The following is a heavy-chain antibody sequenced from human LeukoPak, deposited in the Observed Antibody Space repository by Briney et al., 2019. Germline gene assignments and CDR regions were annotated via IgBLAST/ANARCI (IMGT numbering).Heavy chain of an antibody. J-gene: IGHJ4*02. V-gene: IGHV3-23*01. CDR2: ISDSGAYT. CDR1: GFTFSSHA. CDR3: AKEFYYDSSGFPSLYFDF. Sequence: GGSLRLSCAASGFTFSSHAMTWVRQAPGKGLEWFSAISDSGAYTHYADSVKGRFIISRDNSKNTLYLQMNSLRAEDTAVYYCAKEFYYDSSGFPSLYFDFWGQGTLVTVSS. D-gene: IGHD3-22*01.